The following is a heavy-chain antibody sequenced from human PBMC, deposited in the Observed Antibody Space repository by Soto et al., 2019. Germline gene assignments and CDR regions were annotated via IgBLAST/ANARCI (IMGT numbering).Heavy chain of an antibody. CDR2: IIPIFGTA. Sequence: QVQLVQSGAEVKKPGSSVKISCKASGGTFSSYAISWVRQAPGQGLEWMGGIIPIFGTASYAQKFQGRVTITADESTSTAYMELNSLRSVDTAVYYCARVWELTSDYWGQGTLVTVSS. V-gene: IGHV1-69*12. CDR3: ARVWELTSDY. CDR1: GGTFSSYA. D-gene: IGHD1-26*01. J-gene: IGHJ4*02.